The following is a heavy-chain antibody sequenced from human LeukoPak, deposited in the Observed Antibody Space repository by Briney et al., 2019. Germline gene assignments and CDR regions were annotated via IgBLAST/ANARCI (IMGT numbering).Heavy chain of an antibody. J-gene: IGHJ4*02. CDR3: ARRPAYYFDY. CDR2: IYTTGKT. Sequence: SETLSLTCTVSGGSIGIYYWTWIRQPAGKGLEWIGRIYTTGKTYYNPSLKSRVTISVDTSKNQFSLKLSSVTAADTAVYYCARRPAYYFDYWGQGTLVTVSS. V-gene: IGHV4-4*07. CDR1: GGSIGIYY. D-gene: IGHD6-6*01.